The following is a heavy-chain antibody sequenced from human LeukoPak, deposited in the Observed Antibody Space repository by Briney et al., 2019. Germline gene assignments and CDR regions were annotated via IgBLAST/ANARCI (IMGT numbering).Heavy chain of an antibody. Sequence: SETLSLTCTVSGGSISYYYWSWIRQPPGKGLEWIGYIYYNENTNYSPSLKSRVTMSVDTSKNQFSLKLSSVTAADTAVYYCARGLNFYDSGGYYLVSWGQGTLVTVSS. CDR1: GGSISYYY. D-gene: IGHD3-22*01. J-gene: IGHJ4*02. CDR3: ARGLNFYDSGGYYLVS. CDR2: IYYNENT. V-gene: IGHV4-59*01.